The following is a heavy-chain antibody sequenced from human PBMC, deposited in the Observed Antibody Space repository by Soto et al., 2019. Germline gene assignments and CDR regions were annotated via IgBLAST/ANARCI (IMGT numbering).Heavy chain of an antibody. CDR3: ARSPTKVAPFYY. Sequence: SETLSLTCTVSGGSISSSSYYWGWIRQPPGKGLEWIGSIYYSGSTYYNPSLKSRVTISVDTSKNQFSLKLSSVTAADTAVYYCARSPTKVAPFYYWGQGTLVTVSS. CDR2: IYYSGST. V-gene: IGHV4-39*01. D-gene: IGHD5-12*01. J-gene: IGHJ4*02. CDR1: GGSISSSSYY.